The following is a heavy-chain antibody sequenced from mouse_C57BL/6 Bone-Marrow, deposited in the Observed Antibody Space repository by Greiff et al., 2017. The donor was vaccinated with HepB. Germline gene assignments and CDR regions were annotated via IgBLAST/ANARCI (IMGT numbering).Heavy chain of an antibody. V-gene: IGHV1-81*01. J-gene: IGHJ2*01. CDR2: IYPRSGNT. D-gene: IGHD2-4*01. Sequence: VQLQQSGAELARPGASVKLSCKASGYTFTSYGISWVKQRTGQGLEWIGEIYPRSGNTYYNEKFKGKATLTADKSSSTAYMVLRSLTSDDSAVYFCARRPIYDYDDGDYWGQGTTLTVSS. CDR3: ARRPIYDYDDGDY. CDR1: GYTFTSYG.